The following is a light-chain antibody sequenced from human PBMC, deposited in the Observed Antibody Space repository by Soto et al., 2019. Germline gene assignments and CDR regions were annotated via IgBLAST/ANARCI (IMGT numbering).Light chain of an antibody. CDR3: SSYTTRSTVI. CDR2: EVG. CDR1: SSDVGGYNY. V-gene: IGLV2-14*01. J-gene: IGLJ2*01. Sequence: QSALTQPASVSGSPGQSITISCTGTSSDVGGYNYVSWYQQHPGKAPKLMIYEVGNRPSGVSNRFSGSKSGNTASLTISGLQAEDEADYYCSSYTTRSTVIFGGGTKLTVL.